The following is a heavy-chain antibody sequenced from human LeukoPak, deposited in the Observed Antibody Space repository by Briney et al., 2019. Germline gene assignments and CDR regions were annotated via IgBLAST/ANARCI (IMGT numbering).Heavy chain of an antibody. J-gene: IGHJ4*02. D-gene: IGHD6-19*01. CDR2: IKSKTDGGTT. Sequence: GGSLRLSCAASGFTFTTYAMSWVRQAPGKGLEWVGRIKSKTDGGTTDYAAPVKGRFTISRDDSKNTLYLQMNSLKTEDTAVYYCTTSIAVAGYWSWGQGTLVTVSS. V-gene: IGHV3-15*01. CDR3: TTSIAVAGYWS. CDR1: GFTFTTYA.